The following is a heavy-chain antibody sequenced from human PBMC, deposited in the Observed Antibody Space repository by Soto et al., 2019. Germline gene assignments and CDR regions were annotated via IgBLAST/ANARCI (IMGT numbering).Heavy chain of an antibody. Sequence: EVQLVQSGGGLVQPGGSLRLSCVASGFTFTDFYMNWVRQAPGKGQEWVANIRPDGSETNYVESVKGRFTTSRDNAKNSLFLQMNSLRADDTAVYYCAGWGGHDYNYWGQGILVTVSS. J-gene: IGHJ4*02. D-gene: IGHD4-4*01. CDR3: AGWGGHDYNY. CDR2: IRPDGSET. CDR1: GFTFTDFY. V-gene: IGHV3-7*03.